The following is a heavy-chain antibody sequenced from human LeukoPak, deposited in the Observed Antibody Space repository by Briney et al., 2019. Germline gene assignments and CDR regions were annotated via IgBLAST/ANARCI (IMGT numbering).Heavy chain of an antibody. CDR2: IYYSGST. Sequence: SETLSLTCTVSGGSISSYYWSWIRQPPGKGLEWIGYIYYSGSTNYNPSLRSRVTISVDTSKNQFSLKLSSVTAADTAVYYCARGNYFDYWGQGTLVTVSS. CDR3: ARGNYFDY. V-gene: IGHV4-59*01. CDR1: GGSISSYY. J-gene: IGHJ4*02.